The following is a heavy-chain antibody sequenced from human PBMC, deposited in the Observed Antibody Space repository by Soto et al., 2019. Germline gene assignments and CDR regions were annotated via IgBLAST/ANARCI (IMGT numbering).Heavy chain of an antibody. CDR3: AKETQTPYDFWSGYYYLF. D-gene: IGHD3-3*01. J-gene: IGHJ4*02. CDR1: GFTFSSYG. V-gene: IGHV3-30*18. Sequence: PGGSLRLSCAASGFTFSSYGMHWVRQAPGKGLEWVAVISYDGSNKYYADSVKGRFTISRDNSKNTLYLQMNSLRAEDTAVYYCAKETQTPYDFWSGYYYLFWGQGTLVTVSS. CDR2: ISYDGSNK.